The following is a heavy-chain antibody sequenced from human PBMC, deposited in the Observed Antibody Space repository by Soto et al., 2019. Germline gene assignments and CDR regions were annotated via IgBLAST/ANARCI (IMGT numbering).Heavy chain of an antibody. J-gene: IGHJ4*02. CDR1: GFTFSSYG. D-gene: IGHD6-6*01. CDR3: ANEYIAARPGSGRPPHY. Sequence: GGSLRLSCAASGFTFSSYGMHWVRQAPGKGLEWVAVISYDGSNKYYADSVKGRFTISRDNSKNTLYLQMNSLRAEDTAVYYCANEYIAARPGSGRPPHYWGQGTLVTVSS. V-gene: IGHV3-30*18. CDR2: ISYDGSNK.